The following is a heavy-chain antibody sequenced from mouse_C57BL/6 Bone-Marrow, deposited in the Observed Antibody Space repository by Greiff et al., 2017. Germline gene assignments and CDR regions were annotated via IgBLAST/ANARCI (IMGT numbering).Heavy chain of an antibody. CDR3: ARWVAFYYGNYVGDMDY. D-gene: IGHD2-1*01. Sequence: QVQLQQPGAELVKPGASVKMSCKASGYTFTSYWITWVKQRPGQGLEWIGDIYPGSGSTNYNEKFKSKATLTVDTSSSTAYMQLSSLTSEDSAVYYCARWVAFYYGNYVGDMDYWGQGTSVTVSS. CDR2: IYPGSGST. CDR1: GYTFTSYW. J-gene: IGHJ4*01. V-gene: IGHV1-55*01.